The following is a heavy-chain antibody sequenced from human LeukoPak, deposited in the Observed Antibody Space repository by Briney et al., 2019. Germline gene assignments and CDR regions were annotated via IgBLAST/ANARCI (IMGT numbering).Heavy chain of an antibody. Sequence: GGSLRLSCAASGFTFSSYSMNWVRQAPGKGLEWVSAISGSGGSTYYADSVKGRFTISRDNSKNTLYLQMNSLRAEDTAVYYCASGKEVIAAAGTVYWGQGTLVTVSS. CDR2: ISGSGGST. V-gene: IGHV3-23*01. CDR1: GFTFSSYS. J-gene: IGHJ4*02. D-gene: IGHD6-13*01. CDR3: ASGKEVIAAAGTVY.